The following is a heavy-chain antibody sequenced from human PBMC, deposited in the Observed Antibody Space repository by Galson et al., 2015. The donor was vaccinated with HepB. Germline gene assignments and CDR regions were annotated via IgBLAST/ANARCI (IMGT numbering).Heavy chain of an antibody. CDR3: ARERFGLSSYYYGMDV. D-gene: IGHD3-10*01. J-gene: IGHJ6*02. CDR1: GYTLTSYG. Sequence: SVKVSCKASGYTLTSYGISWVRQAPGQGLEWMGWISAYNGNTNYAQKLQGRVTMTTDTSTSTAYMELRSLRSDDTAVYYCARERFGLSSYYYGMDVWGQGTTVTVSS. V-gene: IGHV1-18*04. CDR2: ISAYNGNT.